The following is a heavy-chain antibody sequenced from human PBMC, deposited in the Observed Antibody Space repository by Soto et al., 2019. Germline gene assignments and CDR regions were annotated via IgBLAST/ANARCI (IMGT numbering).Heavy chain of an antibody. Sequence: PSETLSLTCTVSGGSISSGDYYWSWIRQPPGKGLEWIGYIYHSGSTYYNPSLKSRVTISVDTSKNQFSLKLSSVTAADTAVYYCARERPDGARLDPWGQRTLVTVS. V-gene: IGHV4-30-4*01. J-gene: IGHJ5*02. D-gene: IGHD6-6*01. CDR1: GGSISSGDYY. CDR2: IYHSGST. CDR3: ARERPDGARLDP.